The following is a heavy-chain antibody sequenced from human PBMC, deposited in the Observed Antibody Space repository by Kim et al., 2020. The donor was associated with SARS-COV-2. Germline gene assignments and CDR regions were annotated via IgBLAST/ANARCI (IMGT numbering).Heavy chain of an antibody. D-gene: IGHD3-22*01. J-gene: IGHJ4*02. Sequence: SRVTISVDTSKHQFSLKLSSVTAADTAVYYCARGGGLYDSSGYYPMGIDYWGQGTLVTVSS. V-gene: IGHV4-59*09. CDR3: ARGGGLYDSSGYYPMGIDY.